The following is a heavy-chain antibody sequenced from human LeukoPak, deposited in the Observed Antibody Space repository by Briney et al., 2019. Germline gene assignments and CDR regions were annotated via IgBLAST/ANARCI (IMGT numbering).Heavy chain of an antibody. CDR1: GVTLSHYA. CDR3: ATDYGDYEPIDY. CDR2: ISFDGTNK. Sequence: PGGSLRLSCTASGVTLSHYAMHWVRQAPGRGLEWVAVISFDGTNKYYADSVEGRFSVSRDNSKNTLYLQMNSLRPDDTAMYYCATDYGDYEPIDYWGQGTLVTLS. J-gene: IGHJ4*02. D-gene: IGHD4-17*01. V-gene: IGHV3-30*04.